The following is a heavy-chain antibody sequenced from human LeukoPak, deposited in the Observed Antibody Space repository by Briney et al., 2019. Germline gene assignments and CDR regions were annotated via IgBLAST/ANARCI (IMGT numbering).Heavy chain of an antibody. Sequence: PGRSLRLSCAASGFTFSSYAMHWVRQAPGKGLEWVAVISYDGSNKYYADSVKGRFTISRDNSKNTLYLQMDSLRAEDTAVYYCARDYKGLLDYWGQGTLVTVSS. CDR1: GFTFSSYA. CDR2: ISYDGSNK. J-gene: IGHJ4*02. D-gene: IGHD3-10*01. V-gene: IGHV3-30-3*01. CDR3: ARDYKGLLDY.